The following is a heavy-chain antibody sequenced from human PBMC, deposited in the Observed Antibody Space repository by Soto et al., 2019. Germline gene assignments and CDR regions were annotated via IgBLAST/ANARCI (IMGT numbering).Heavy chain of an antibody. V-gene: IGHV4-34*01. CDR1: GGSFSGYY. CDR2: INHSGST. Sequence: SETLSLTCAVYGGSFSGYYWSWIRQPPGKGLEWIGEINHSGSTNYNPSLKSRVTTSVDTSKNQFSLKLSSVTAADTAVYYCARESARVDYGDYVGAFDIWGQGTMVTVSS. CDR3: ARESARVDYGDYVGAFDI. D-gene: IGHD4-17*01. J-gene: IGHJ3*02.